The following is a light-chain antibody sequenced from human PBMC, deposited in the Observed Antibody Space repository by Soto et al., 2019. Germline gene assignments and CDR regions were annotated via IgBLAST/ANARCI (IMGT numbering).Light chain of an antibody. V-gene: IGLV1-40*01. CDR1: SSNIGAGYD. Sequence: QSVLTQPPSVSGAPGQRVTISCTGSSSNIGAGYDVHWYQQLPGTAPKLLIYANGNRPSGVPDRFSGSKSGTSASLAITGLQAEDEADYYCQSYDRSLSGYVRGTGTKVTVL. CDR3: QSYDRSLSGYV. CDR2: ANG. J-gene: IGLJ1*01.